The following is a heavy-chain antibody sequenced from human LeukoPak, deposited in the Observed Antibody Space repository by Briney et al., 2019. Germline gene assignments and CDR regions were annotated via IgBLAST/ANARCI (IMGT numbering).Heavy chain of an antibody. CDR1: AYSFTRYY. J-gene: IGHJ6*03. D-gene: IGHD3-10*01. Sequence: ASVTVSCTASAYSFTRYYIHWVRQAPGQGLEWMGLINPSGGSTNYAQKFQGRVTMTRDTSTSTVYMELSSLRSEDTAIYYCARGPSITMVRGGQWYYYMDVWGKGTTVTISS. V-gene: IGHV1-46*01. CDR2: INPSGGST. CDR3: ARGPSITMVRGGQWYYYMDV.